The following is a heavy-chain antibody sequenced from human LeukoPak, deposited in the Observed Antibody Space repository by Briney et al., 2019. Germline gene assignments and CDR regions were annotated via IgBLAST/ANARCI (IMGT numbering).Heavy chain of an antibody. CDR1: GFTFSSYS. Sequence: GGSLRLSCAASGFTFSSYSMNWVRQAPGKGLEWVSSISSSSSYIYYADSVKGRFTISRDNAKNSLYLQMNSLRAEDTAVYYCARVVWFGETIDYWGQGTLVNVFS. V-gene: IGHV3-21*01. D-gene: IGHD3-10*01. J-gene: IGHJ4*01. CDR2: ISSSSSYI. CDR3: ARVVWFGETIDY.